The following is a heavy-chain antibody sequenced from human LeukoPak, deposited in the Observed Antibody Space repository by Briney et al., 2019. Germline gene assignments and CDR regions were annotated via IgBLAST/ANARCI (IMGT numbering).Heavy chain of an antibody. Sequence: PSETLSLTCTVSGGSISSSSYYWGWIRQPPGKGLEWIGSIYYSGSTYYNPSLKSRVTISVDTSKNQFSLKLSSVTAADTAVYYCARVTGSGSYNNWFDPWGQGTLVTVSS. D-gene: IGHD3-10*01. CDR2: IYYSGST. V-gene: IGHV4-39*07. CDR1: GGSISSSSYY. J-gene: IGHJ5*02. CDR3: ARVTGSGSYNNWFDP.